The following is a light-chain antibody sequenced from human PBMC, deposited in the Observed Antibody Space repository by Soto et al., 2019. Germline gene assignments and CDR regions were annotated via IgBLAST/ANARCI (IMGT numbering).Light chain of an antibody. CDR3: RQYGSSSFT. CDR2: ATS. Sequence: EIVLTQSPGTLSLSSGERATLSCRASQSVSSSYLAWYQQKPGQAPRLLVYATSSRATGIPDRFSGSGSGADFTLTFSRLEPEDCAVYYCRQYGSSSFTSGQGTKLEIK. J-gene: IGKJ2*01. V-gene: IGKV3-20*01. CDR1: QSVSSSY.